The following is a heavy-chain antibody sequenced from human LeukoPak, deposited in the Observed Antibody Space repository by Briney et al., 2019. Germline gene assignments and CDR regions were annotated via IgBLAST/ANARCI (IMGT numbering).Heavy chain of an antibody. D-gene: IGHD3-10*01. Sequence: GSGPTLVNPTETLTLTCSFSGMSLSAIGVAVGWIRQPPGKAPEWLALIYWNGDKRYSPSLKSRLTISKDTSKDQVVLAMSNMDPVDTGTYYCAHSHPAIITAVNRYFDYWGQGTLVTVSS. CDR3: AHSHPAIITAVNRYFDY. CDR1: GMSLSAIGVA. CDR2: IYWNGDK. J-gene: IGHJ4*02. V-gene: IGHV2-5*01.